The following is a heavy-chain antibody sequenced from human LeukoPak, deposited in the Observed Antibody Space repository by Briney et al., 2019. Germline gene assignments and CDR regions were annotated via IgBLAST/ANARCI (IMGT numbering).Heavy chain of an antibody. CDR3: ARPTGYSSGWHFFDY. Sequence: IXSIYYSGSTYYNPSLKSRVTISVDTPKNQFSLKLSSVTAADTAVYYCARPTGYSSGWHFFDYWGQGTLVTVSS. V-gene: IGHV4-39*01. J-gene: IGHJ4*02. D-gene: IGHD6-19*01. CDR2: IYYSGST.